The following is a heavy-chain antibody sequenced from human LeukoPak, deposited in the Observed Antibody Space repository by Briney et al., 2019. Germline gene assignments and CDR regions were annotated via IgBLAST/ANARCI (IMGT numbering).Heavy chain of an antibody. J-gene: IGHJ4*02. CDR3: AREIAAATLDY. CDR1: GGSISSGGYY. Sequence: PSQTLSLTCTVSGGSISSGGYYWSWIRQPPGKGLEWIGYIYYSGSTYYNPSLKSRVTISVDTSKNQFSLKLSSVTAADTAVYYCAREIAAATLDYWGQGTLVTVSS. CDR2: IYYSGST. V-gene: IGHV4-30-2*01. D-gene: IGHD6-13*01.